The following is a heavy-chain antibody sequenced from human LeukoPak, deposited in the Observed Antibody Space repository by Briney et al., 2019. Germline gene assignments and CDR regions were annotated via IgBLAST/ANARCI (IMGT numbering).Heavy chain of an antibody. Sequence: GGSLRLSCAASGFTFSREWMHWVRQVPGKGPVWVSRINSDGSSTTYADSVKGRFTISRDNAKNSLYLQMNSLRAEDTAVYYCARDPLSYYYDSSGFSTRQTPFDYWGQGTLVTVSS. J-gene: IGHJ4*02. V-gene: IGHV3-74*01. D-gene: IGHD3-22*01. CDR1: GFTFSREW. CDR3: ARDPLSYYYDSSGFSTRQTPFDY. CDR2: INSDGSST.